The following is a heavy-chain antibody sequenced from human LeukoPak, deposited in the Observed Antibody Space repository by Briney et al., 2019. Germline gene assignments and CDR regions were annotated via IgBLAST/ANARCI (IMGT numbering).Heavy chain of an antibody. Sequence: SETLSLTCAVYGGSFSGYYWRLIRQPPGKGLEWIGEINHSGSTNYNPSLKSRVTISVDTSKNQFSLKLSSVTAADTAVYYCAREYSSSPTFDYWGQGTLVTVSS. CDR1: GGSFSGYY. V-gene: IGHV4-34*01. D-gene: IGHD6-6*01. CDR2: INHSGST. CDR3: AREYSSSPTFDY. J-gene: IGHJ4*02.